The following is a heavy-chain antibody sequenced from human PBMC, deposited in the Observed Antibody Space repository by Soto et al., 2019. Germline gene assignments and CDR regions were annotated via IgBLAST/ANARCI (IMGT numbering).Heavy chain of an antibody. CDR2: IYCSGST. D-gene: IGHD5-18*01. J-gene: IGHJ3*02. V-gene: IGHV4-39*01. Sequence: ETLSLTCTVSGGSISSGSYFWGWIRQPPGKGLEWIESIYCSGSTYYNPSLKSRVTISIDTSKNQFSLKLSSVTAADTAVYFCVRGIYKYGYIAFDIWGQGTMVTV. CDR1: GGSISSGSYF. CDR3: VRGIYKYGYIAFDI.